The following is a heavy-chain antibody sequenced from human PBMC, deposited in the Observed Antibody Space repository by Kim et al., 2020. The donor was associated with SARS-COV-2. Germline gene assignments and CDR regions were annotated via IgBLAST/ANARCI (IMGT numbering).Heavy chain of an antibody. CDR1: GGSISSGGYS. D-gene: IGHD3-10*01. CDR3: AGAGSGTIGYGMDV. CDR2: IYHSGST. J-gene: IGHJ6*02. Sequence: SETLSLTCAVSGGSISSGGYSWSWIRQPPGKGLEWIGYIYHSGSTYYNPSLKSRVTISVDRSKNQFSLKLSSVTAADTAVYYCAGAGSGTIGYGMDVWGQGTTVTVSS. V-gene: IGHV4-30-2*01.